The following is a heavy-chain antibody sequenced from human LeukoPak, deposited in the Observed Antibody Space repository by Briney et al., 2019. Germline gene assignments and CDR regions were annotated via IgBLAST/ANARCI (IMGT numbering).Heavy chain of an antibody. D-gene: IGHD6-13*01. Sequence: AASVKVSYKASGYTFTSYGISWVRQAPGQGLEWMGWISAYDGNTHYAQKLQGRVTMTTDTTTNTAYMDLRSLRSDDTAVYYCAGDPPRGNTWYGFDYWGQGTLVTVSS. CDR3: AGDPPRGNTWYGFDY. CDR2: ISAYDGNT. CDR1: GYTFTSYG. J-gene: IGHJ4*02. V-gene: IGHV1-18*01.